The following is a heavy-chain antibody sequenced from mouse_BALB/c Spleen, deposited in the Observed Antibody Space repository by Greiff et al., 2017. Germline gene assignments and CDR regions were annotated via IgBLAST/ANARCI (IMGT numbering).Heavy chain of an antibody. CDR1: GYSFTGYF. V-gene: IGHV1-37*01. CDR3: GRGNYYGSSYDYAMDY. D-gene: IGHD1-1*01. Sequence: VQLQQSGPELVKPGASVKISCKASGYSFTGYFMNWVKQSHGKSLEWIGRINPYNGDTFYNQKFKGKATLTVDKSSSTAHMELLSLTSEDSAVYYCGRGNYYGSSYDYAMDYWGQGTSVTVSS. J-gene: IGHJ4*01. CDR2: INPYNGDT.